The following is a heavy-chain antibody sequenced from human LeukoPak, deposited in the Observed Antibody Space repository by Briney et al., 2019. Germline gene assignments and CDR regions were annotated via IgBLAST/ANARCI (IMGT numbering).Heavy chain of an antibody. Sequence: EASVTVSCKASGYTFTGHYMHWVRQAPGQGLEWMGWINPNSGGTNYAQKFQGRVTMTRDTSISTAYMELSRLRSDDTAVYYCARVVAATYDYWGQGTLVTVSS. CDR3: ARVVAATYDY. V-gene: IGHV1-2*02. CDR2: INPNSGGT. CDR1: GYTFTGHY. D-gene: IGHD2-15*01. J-gene: IGHJ4*02.